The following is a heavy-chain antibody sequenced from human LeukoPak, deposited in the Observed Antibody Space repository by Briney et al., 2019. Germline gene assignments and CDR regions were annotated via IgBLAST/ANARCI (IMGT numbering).Heavy chain of an antibody. CDR1: GFTFSSYS. V-gene: IGHV3-21*01. J-gene: IGHJ4*02. CDR3: AKEIWPTVTTPGHTHFDY. Sequence: GGSLRLSCAASGFTFSSYSMNWVRQAPAKGLEWVSSISSSNSYIYYADSVKGRFTISRDNAKNSLYLQMNSLRAEDTAVYYCAKEIWPTVTTPGHTHFDYWGEGTLVTVSS. CDR2: ISSSNSYI. D-gene: IGHD4-17*01.